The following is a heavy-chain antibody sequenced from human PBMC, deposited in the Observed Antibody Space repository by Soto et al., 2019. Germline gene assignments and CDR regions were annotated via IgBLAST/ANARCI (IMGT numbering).Heavy chain of an antibody. J-gene: IGHJ4*02. Sequence: GGSLRLSCAASGFTFDDYAMHWVRQAPGKGLEWVSGISWNSGSIGYADSVKGRFTISRDNAKNSLYLQMNSLRAEDTAVYYCARERSMGYWGQGTLVTVSS. CDR2: ISWNSGSI. CDR1: GFTFDDYA. CDR3: ARERSMGY. V-gene: IGHV3-9*01. D-gene: IGHD3-16*01.